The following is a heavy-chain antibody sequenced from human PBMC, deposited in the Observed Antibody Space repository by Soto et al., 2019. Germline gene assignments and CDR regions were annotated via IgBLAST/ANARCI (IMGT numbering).Heavy chain of an antibody. CDR2: IYYSGST. CDR3: ARGEPFQH. D-gene: IGHD1-26*01. V-gene: IGHV4-61*01. J-gene: IGHJ1*01. CDR1: GGSVSSGSYY. Sequence: QVQLQESGPGLVKPSETLSLTCTVSGGSVSSGSYYWSWIRQPPGKGLEWIEYIYYSGSTNYNPSLKSRVTISVDTSKNQFSLKLSSVTAADTAVYYCARGEPFQHWGQGTLVTVSS.